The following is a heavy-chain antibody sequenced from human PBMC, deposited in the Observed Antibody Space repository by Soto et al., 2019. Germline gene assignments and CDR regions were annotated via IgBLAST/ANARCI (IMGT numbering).Heavy chain of an antibody. J-gene: IGHJ4*02. V-gene: IGHV3-15*01. Sequence: GGSLRLSCAASGFTFSNAWMSWVRQAPGKGLEWVGRIKSKTDGGTADYAAPVKGRFTISRDDSKNTLYLQMNSLKTEDTAVYYCTTPGEWLRWGGFDYWGQGTLVTVSS. CDR3: TTPGEWLRWGGFDY. CDR1: GFTFSNAW. D-gene: IGHD5-12*01. CDR2: IKSKTDGGTA.